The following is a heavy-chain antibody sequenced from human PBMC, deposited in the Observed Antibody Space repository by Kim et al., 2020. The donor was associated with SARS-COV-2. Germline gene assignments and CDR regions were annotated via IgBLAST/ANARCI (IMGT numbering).Heavy chain of an antibody. V-gene: IGHV4-39*07. CDR3: ARGDYSNFFDY. D-gene: IGHD4-4*01. CDR1: GGSIISTNYY. Sequence: SETLSLTCTVSGGSIISTNYYGAWIRQSPGKGLEWIGSFYYTGPTYYNPSLRSRVTISLDMSKKQLSLNLTSVTAADTAVYYCARGDYSNFFDYWGQGSLVTVSS. CDR2: FYYTGPT. J-gene: IGHJ4*02.